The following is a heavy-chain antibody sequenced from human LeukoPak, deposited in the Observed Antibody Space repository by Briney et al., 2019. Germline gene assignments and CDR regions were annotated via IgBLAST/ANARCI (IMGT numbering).Heavy chain of an antibody. CDR1: GFTCSSYS. D-gene: IGHD1-26*01. Sequence: GGSLRLSCAASGFTCSSYSRNWVRHAPGNGLEWGSSISSSNSYIYYADSVKVRFTISRDNAKNSLYLQMNSLRAEDTDVYYCAREWEPSDDFDYWGQGTLVTVSS. CDR2: ISSSNSYI. V-gene: IGHV3-21*01. CDR3: AREWEPSDDFDY. J-gene: IGHJ4*02.